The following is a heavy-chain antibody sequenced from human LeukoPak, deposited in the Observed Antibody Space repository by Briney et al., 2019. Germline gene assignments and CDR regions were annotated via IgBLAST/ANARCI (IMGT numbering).Heavy chain of an antibody. CDR1: GYSFINHW. V-gene: IGHV5-51*01. J-gene: IGHJ4*02. CDR2: IYPGDSDT. CDR3: ARRSLYYYDSSGYYFDS. Sequence: GESLKISCQGSGYSFINHWTAWVRQMPGKGLEWMGVIYPGDSDTRYSPSFQGRINISVDTSIDTAYLQWSSLKASDTAMYYCARRSLYYYDSSGYYFDSWGQGTLVTVSS. D-gene: IGHD3-22*01.